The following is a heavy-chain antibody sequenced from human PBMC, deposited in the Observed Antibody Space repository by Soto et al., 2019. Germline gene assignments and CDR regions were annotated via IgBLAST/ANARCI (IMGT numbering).Heavy chain of an antibody. V-gene: IGHV3-23*01. CDR3: ARVRRDDSSGYYNVFFDY. J-gene: IGHJ4*02. CDR1: GFTFSSYA. Sequence: GGSLRLSCAASGFTFSSYAMSWVRQAPGKGLEWVSVISGSGGSTYYADSVKGRFTISRDNSKNTLYLQMNSLRAEDTAVYYCARVRRDDSSGYYNVFFDYWGQGTLVTVSS. CDR2: ISGSGGST. D-gene: IGHD3-22*01.